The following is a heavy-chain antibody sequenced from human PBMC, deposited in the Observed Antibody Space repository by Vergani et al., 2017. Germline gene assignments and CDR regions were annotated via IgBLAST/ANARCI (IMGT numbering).Heavy chain of an antibody. V-gene: IGHV5-51*01. J-gene: IGHJ5*02. CDR3: ARHITMVRGVPNWFDP. D-gene: IGHD3-10*01. Sequence: EVQLVQSGAEVKKPGESLKISCKGSGYSFTSYWIGWVRQMPGKGLEWVGIIYPGDSDTRYSPSFQGQVTISADKSISTAYLQWSSLKASDTAMYYCARHITMVRGVPNWFDPWGQGTLVTVSS. CDR2: IYPGDSDT. CDR1: GYSFTSYW.